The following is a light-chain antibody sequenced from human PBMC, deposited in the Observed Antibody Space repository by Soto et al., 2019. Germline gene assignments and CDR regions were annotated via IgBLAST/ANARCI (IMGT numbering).Light chain of an antibody. CDR2: SND. Sequence: QSAVTQPPSVSGTPGQRVTIFCSGRRSNIGSNLVYWYQQLPGTAPKLLIFSNDQRPSGVPDRFSGSRSGTSASLAISGLRSEDEGDYYCCSYAGSYTHVFGTGTKLTVL. V-gene: IGLV1-47*02. CDR1: RSNIGSNL. CDR3: CSYAGSYTHV. J-gene: IGLJ1*01.